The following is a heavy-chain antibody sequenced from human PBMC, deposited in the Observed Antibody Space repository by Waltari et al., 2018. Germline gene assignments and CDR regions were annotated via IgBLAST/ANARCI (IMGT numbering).Heavy chain of an antibody. V-gene: IGHV4-34*01. D-gene: IGHD6-13*01. Sequence: QVQLQQWGAGLLKPSETLSLTCAVHGGSFSGYYWSWIRQPPGKGLEWIGEINHSGSTNYNPSLKSRVTISVDTSKNQFSLKLSSVTAADTAVYYCARLAAARTGRVRYYYYYMDVWGKGTTVTVSS. J-gene: IGHJ6*03. CDR2: INHSGST. CDR1: GGSFSGYY. CDR3: ARLAAARTGRVRYYYYYMDV.